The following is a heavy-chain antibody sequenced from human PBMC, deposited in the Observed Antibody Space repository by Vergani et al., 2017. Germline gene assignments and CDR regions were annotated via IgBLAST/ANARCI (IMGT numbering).Heavy chain of an antibody. J-gene: IGHJ6*03. CDR3: ARGRSGYCSSTSCYAGGYYYYYMDV. CDR1: GGTFSSYT. V-gene: IGHV1-69*02. D-gene: IGHD2-2*01. Sequence: QVQLVQSGAEVKKPGSSVKVSCKASGGTFSSYTISWVRQAPGQGLEWMGRIIPILGIANYAQKFQGRVTITADKSTSTAYMELSSLRSENTAVYYCARGRSGYCSSTSCYAGGYYYYYMDVWGKGTTVTVSS. CDR2: IIPILGIA.